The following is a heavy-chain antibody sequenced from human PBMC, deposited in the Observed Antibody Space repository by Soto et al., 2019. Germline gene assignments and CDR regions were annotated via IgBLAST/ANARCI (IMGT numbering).Heavy chain of an antibody. V-gene: IGHV4-59*01. J-gene: IGHJ4*02. CDR3: ASGRGYSYFDY. CDR2: IYYSGST. CDR1: GGSISSYY. D-gene: IGHD5-18*01. Sequence: KPSETLSLTCTVSGGSISSYYWSWIRQPPGKGLEWIGYIYYSGSTNYNPSLKSRVTISVDTSRNQFSLKLSSVTAADTAVYYCASGRGYSYFDYWGQGTLVTVSS.